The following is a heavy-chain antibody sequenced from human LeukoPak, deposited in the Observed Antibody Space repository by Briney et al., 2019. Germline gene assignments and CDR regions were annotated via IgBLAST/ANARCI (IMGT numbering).Heavy chain of an antibody. CDR1: GFTFSSYA. J-gene: IGHJ4*02. CDR2: ISYDGSNK. Sequence: PGRSLRLSCAASGFTFSSYAMHWVRQAPGKGLEWVAVISYDGSNKYYADSVKGRFTISRDNSKNTLYLQMNSLRAEDTAVYYCARTTTVTTVPDYRGQGTLVTVSS. CDR3: ARTTTVTTVPDY. V-gene: IGHV3-30*04. D-gene: IGHD4-17*01.